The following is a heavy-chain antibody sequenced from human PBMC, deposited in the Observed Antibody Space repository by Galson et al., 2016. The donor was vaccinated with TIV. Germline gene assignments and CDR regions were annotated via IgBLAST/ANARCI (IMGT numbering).Heavy chain of an antibody. CDR2: IRYDGSNK. CDR3: ARGYSSGFLQVDAFDI. J-gene: IGHJ3*02. CDR1: GLTFSTHG. V-gene: IGHV3-33*01. D-gene: IGHD6-19*01. Sequence: SLRLSCAASGLTFSTHGMHWVRQAPGKGLEWVAGIRYDGSNKYYADSMKGRVTISRDNSKNTPYLQMNSLRAEDTAVYYCARGYSSGFLQVDAFDIWRQGTMVTVSS.